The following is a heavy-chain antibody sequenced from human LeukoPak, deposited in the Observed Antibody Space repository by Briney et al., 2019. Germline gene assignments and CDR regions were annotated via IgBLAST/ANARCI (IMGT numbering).Heavy chain of an antibody. CDR3: ARLVIHVGATADYFDY. CDR1: GYTFTGYY. J-gene: IGHJ4*02. Sequence: ASVKVSCKASGYTFTGYYMHWVRQAPGQGLEWMGWINPNSGGTNYAQKFQGRVTMTRDTSISTAYMELSRLRSDDTAMYYCARLVIHVGATADYFDYWGQGTLVTVSS. D-gene: IGHD1-26*01. CDR2: INPNSGGT. V-gene: IGHV1-2*02.